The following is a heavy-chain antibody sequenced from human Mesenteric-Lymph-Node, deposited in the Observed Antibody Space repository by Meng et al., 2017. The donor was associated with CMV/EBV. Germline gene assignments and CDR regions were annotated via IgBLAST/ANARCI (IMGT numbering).Heavy chain of an antibody. J-gene: IGHJ4*02. Sequence: HVSLHQGGAGLLKPSETLSVTCAVYGGSFSGYYWNWIRQSPEKGLEWIGEINHSGSTTYNPSFTSRIIISVDTSTNQISLNMSSVTAADTAVYYCARGSSYDILTGYFDYWGQGALVTVSS. D-gene: IGHD3-9*01. CDR2: INHSGST. CDR1: GGSFSGYY. V-gene: IGHV4-34*01. CDR3: ARGSSYDILTGYFDY.